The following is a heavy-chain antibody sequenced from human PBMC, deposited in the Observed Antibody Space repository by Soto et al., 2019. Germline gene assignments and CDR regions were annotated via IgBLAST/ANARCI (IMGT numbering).Heavy chain of an antibody. CDR3: AKKSSGRNGWFDP. Sequence: EVQLLESGGGLVQPGESLRLSCVASSGFTFSSYVMSWVRQAPGKGLEWVSVISGSGGITYYADSVKGRFTISRDNSKNTLYLQMNSLGADDTAVYYCAKKSSGRNGWFDPWGQGTLVTVSS. CDR1: GFTFSSYV. V-gene: IGHV3-23*01. CDR2: ISGSGGIT. D-gene: IGHD3-10*01. J-gene: IGHJ5*02.